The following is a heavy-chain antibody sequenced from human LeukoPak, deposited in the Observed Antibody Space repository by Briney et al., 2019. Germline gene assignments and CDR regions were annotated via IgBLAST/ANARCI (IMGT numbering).Heavy chain of an antibody. Sequence: KTSETLSLTCTVSGGSISSTSYYWGWIRQPPGKGLEWIGSISYSGSTFFNPSLKSRVTISVDTSKNQFSLKLSSVTAADTAVYYCATTRRPGKDTSGSYYAIREWGQGTLVTVSS. CDR2: ISYSGST. D-gene: IGHD3-10*01. CDR1: GGSISSTSYY. J-gene: IGHJ4*02. V-gene: IGHV4-39*01. CDR3: ATTRRPGKDTSGSYYAIRE.